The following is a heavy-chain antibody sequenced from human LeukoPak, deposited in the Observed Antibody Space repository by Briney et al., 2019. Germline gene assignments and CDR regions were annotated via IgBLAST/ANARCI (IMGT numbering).Heavy chain of an antibody. CDR2: IYYSGST. J-gene: IGHJ4*02. Sequence: SETLSLTCTVSGGSVSSGSYYWSWIRQPPGKGLEWIGYIYYSGSTYDNPSLRSRGTISVDTSKNQFSLNLNSVTAADTAVYYCARHRVQQWLGNFDYWGQGTLVTVSS. D-gene: IGHD6-19*01. V-gene: IGHV4-39*01. CDR1: GGSVSSGSYY. CDR3: ARHRVQQWLGNFDY.